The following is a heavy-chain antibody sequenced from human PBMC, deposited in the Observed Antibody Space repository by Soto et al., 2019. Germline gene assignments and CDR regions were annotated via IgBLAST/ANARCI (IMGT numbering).Heavy chain of an antibody. Sequence: QVQLVESGGGVVQPGRSLRLSSAASGFTFSSYGMHWVRQAPGKGLEWVAVISYDGSNKYYADSVKGRFTISRDNSKNTLYLQMNSLRAEDTAVYYCAKDEGLLWFGESQYYFDYWGQGTLVTVSS. J-gene: IGHJ4*02. CDR2: ISYDGSNK. CDR3: AKDEGLLWFGESQYYFDY. CDR1: GFTFSSYG. D-gene: IGHD3-10*01. V-gene: IGHV3-30*18.